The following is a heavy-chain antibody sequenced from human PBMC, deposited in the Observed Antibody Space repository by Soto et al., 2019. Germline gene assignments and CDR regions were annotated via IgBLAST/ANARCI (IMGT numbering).Heavy chain of an antibody. V-gene: IGHV3-33*01. CDR1: GFTFSSYG. J-gene: IGHJ6*02. CDR2: IWYDGSNK. CDR3: ARVRWLIPRLSEGLDV. Sequence: QVQLVESGGGVVQPGRSLRLSCAASGFTFSSYGLHWVRQAPGKGLEWVALIWYDGSNKYYADSVKGRFTISGDNSKNTLYLEMNSLRAEDTAVYYCARVRWLIPRLSEGLDVWGQGTTVTVSS. D-gene: IGHD3-16*01.